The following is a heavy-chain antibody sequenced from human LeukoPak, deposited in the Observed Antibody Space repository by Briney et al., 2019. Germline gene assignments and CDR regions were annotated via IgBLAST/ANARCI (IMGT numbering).Heavy chain of an antibody. Sequence: GRSLSLSCTASGFTFGDYAMSWVRQAPGKGLEWVGFIRSKAYGGTTEYAASVKGRFTISRDDSKSIAYLQMNSLKTEDTAVYYCSRAGYELDFDYWGQGTLVTVSS. CDR1: GFTFGDYA. D-gene: IGHD5-12*01. J-gene: IGHJ4*02. CDR2: IRSKAYGGTT. V-gene: IGHV3-49*04. CDR3: SRAGYELDFDY.